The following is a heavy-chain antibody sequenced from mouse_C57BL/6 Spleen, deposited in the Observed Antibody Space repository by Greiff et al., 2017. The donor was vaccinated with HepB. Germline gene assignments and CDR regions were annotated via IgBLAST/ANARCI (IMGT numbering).Heavy chain of an antibody. CDR2: ISNLAYSI. CDR3: ARRDLLRGFDY. J-gene: IGHJ2*01. V-gene: IGHV5-15*04. D-gene: IGHD2-1*01. CDR1: GFTFSDYG. Sequence: EVKLVESGGGLVQPGGSLKLSCAASGFTFSDYGMAWVRQAPRKGPEWVAFISNLAYSIYYADTVTGRFTISRENAKNTRYREMSSLRSEDTAMYYCARRDLLRGFDYWGQGTTLTVSS.